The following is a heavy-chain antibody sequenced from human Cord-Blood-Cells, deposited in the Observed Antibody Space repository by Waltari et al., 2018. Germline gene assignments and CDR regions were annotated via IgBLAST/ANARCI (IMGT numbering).Heavy chain of an antibody. D-gene: IGHD2-2*01. Sequence: QVQLVQSGAAVKKPGSPVKVSCKASGGPFSSSAISWVRQAPGPGLEWMGRIIPILGIANYAQKFQGRVTITADKSTSTAYMELSSLRSEDTAEYYCAGEDIVVVPAADYYYYMDVWGKGTTVTVSS. J-gene: IGHJ6*03. V-gene: IGHV1-69*09. CDR3: AGEDIVVVPAADYYYYMDV. CDR2: IIPILGIA. CDR1: GGPFSSSA.